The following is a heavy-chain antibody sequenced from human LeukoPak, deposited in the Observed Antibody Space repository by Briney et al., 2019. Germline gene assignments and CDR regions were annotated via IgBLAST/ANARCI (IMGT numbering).Heavy chain of an antibody. D-gene: IGHD3-22*01. CDR1: GFTFSDYY. Sequence: GWSLRLSCAASGFTFSDYYMSWIRQAPGKGLEWVSYISSSGSTIYYADSVKGRFTISRDNAKNSLYLQMNSLRAEDTAVYYCARDFRSGYYDYWGQGTLVTVSS. CDR3: ARDFRSGYYDY. V-gene: IGHV3-11*01. J-gene: IGHJ4*02. CDR2: ISSSGSTI.